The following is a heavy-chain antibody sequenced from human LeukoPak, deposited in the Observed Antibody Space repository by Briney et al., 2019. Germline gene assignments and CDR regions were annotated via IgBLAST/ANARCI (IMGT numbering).Heavy chain of an antibody. CDR2: IWYDGSNK. Sequence: GRSLRLSCAASGFTFSSYGMHWVRQAPGKGLEWVAVIWYDGSNKYYADSVKGRFTISRDNSKNTLYLQMNSLRAEDTAVYYCARDDCSGGSCFPPDYWGQGTLVTVSS. J-gene: IGHJ4*02. D-gene: IGHD2-15*01. CDR3: ARDDCSGGSCFPPDY. CDR1: GFTFSSYG. V-gene: IGHV3-33*01.